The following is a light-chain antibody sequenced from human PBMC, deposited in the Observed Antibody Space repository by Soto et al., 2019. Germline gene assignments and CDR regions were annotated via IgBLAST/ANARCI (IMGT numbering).Light chain of an antibody. CDR1: QSINIF. CDR2: GAS. V-gene: IGKV1-39*01. Sequence: DIQMTQSPSSLSASVGDRVTIACRASQSINIFLNWYQQKPGKAPKLLIYGASSLQSGVPSRFSAAGSGTDFNLSITSLQPEDFGTCYCQQSSGGPPFTFGPGPTVDIK. J-gene: IGKJ3*01. CDR3: QQSSGGPPFT.